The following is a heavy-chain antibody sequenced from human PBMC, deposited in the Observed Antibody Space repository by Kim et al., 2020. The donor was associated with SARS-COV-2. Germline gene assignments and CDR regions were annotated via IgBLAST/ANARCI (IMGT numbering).Heavy chain of an antibody. CDR1: GYTFTSYA. CDR3: ARGYCSGGSCNPPFRY. J-gene: IGHJ4*02. CDR2: INAGNGNT. D-gene: IGHD2-15*01. Sequence: ASVKVSCKASGYTFTSYAMHWVRQAPGQRLEWMGWINAGNGNTKYSQKFQGRVTITRDTSASTAYMELSSLRSEDTAVYYCARGYCSGGSCNPPFRYWGQGTLVTVSS. V-gene: IGHV1-3*01.